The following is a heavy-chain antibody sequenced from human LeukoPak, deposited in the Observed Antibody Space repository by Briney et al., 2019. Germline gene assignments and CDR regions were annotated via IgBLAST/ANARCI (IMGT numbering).Heavy chain of an antibody. J-gene: IGHJ4*02. D-gene: IGHD2-2*01. V-gene: IGHV5-51*01. CDR1: GYSFSSYW. CDR3: ARVKHCSSTSCYGEIDY. Sequence: GESLKISCQVSGYSFSSYWVAWVRQMPGKGLEWMGNIYPGDSDTRYSPSFQGQVTISADKSISTAYLQWSSLKASDTAMYYCARVKHCSSTSCYGEIDYWGQGTLVTVSS. CDR2: IYPGDSDT.